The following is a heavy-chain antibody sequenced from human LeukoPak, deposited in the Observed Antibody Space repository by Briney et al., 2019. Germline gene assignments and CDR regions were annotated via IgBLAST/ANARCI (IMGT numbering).Heavy chain of an antibody. CDR3: ATGPALGSAFDI. V-gene: IGHV4-34*01. D-gene: IGHD7-27*01. J-gene: IGHJ3*02. Sequence: SETLSLTCAVYGGYFSGYYWSWSRQPPGKGLEWIGEINHSGSTNYNPSLKSRVTISVDTSKNQFSLKLSSVTAADTAVYYCATGPALGSAFDIWGQGTMVTVSS. CDR1: GGYFSGYY. CDR2: INHSGST.